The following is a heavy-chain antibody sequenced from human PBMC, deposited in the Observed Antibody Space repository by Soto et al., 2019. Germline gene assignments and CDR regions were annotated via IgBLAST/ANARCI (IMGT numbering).Heavy chain of an antibody. V-gene: IGHV1-58*01. CDR1: GFTFTSSG. Sequence: QMQLVQSGPEVKKPGTSVKVSCKTSGFTFTSSGVQWVRQARGQRLEWIGWIVVASGNTNYAQKFQERVTITRDMSTSTAYMELSSLRSEDTAVYYCAASKVDAADGFDIWGQGTMVTVSS. CDR2: IVVASGNT. J-gene: IGHJ3*02. D-gene: IGHD1-26*01. CDR3: AASKVDAADGFDI.